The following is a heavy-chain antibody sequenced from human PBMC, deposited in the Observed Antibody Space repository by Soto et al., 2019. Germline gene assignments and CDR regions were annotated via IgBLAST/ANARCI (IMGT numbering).Heavy chain of an antibody. V-gene: IGHV1-2*04. CDR2: INPNSGGT. Sequence: ASVKVSCKASGYTFTGYYMHWVRQAPGQGLEWMGWINPNSGGTNYAQKFQGWVTMTRDTSISTAYMELSRLRSDDTAVYYCSSAFLFPKSGSYVRAAFDIWGQGTMVTVSS. CDR1: GYTFTGYY. CDR3: SSAFLFPKSGSYVRAAFDI. D-gene: IGHD1-26*01. J-gene: IGHJ3*02.